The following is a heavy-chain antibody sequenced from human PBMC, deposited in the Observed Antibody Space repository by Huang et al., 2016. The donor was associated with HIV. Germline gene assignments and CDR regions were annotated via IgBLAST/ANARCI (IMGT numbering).Heavy chain of an antibody. J-gene: IGHJ4*02. CDR2: IFWDDDK. V-gene: IGHV2-5*02. CDR3: AHRQTYDFWSGSFDS. D-gene: IGHD3-3*01. Sequence: QITLKESGPTLVKPTQTLTLTCTFSGFSITTDGAGVGWIRQPPGKALEWLALIFWDDDKRYSTSLKNRLSITKDTSKNQVVLTITNMDPVDTATYFCAHRQTYDFWSGSFDSWGQGTLVTVSS. CDR1: GFSITTDGAG.